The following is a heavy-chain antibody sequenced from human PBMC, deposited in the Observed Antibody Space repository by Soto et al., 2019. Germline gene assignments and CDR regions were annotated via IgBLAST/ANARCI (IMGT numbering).Heavy chain of an antibody. Sequence: SVKVSCKAAGGTFSSYAISWVRQAPGQGLEWMGGIIPIFGTANYAQKFQGRVTITADESTSTAYMELSSLRSEDTAVYYCAWGQLWLRDKAFDIWGQGTMVTVSS. D-gene: IGHD5-18*01. CDR2: IIPIFGTA. CDR3: AWGQLWLRDKAFDI. V-gene: IGHV1-69*13. J-gene: IGHJ3*02. CDR1: GGTFSSYA.